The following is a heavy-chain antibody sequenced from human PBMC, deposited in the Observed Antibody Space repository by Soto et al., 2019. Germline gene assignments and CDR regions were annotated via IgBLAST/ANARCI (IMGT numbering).Heavy chain of an antibody. Sequence: SETLSLTCAVYGGSFSGYYWSWIRQPPGKGLEWIGEINHSGSTNYNPSLKSRVTISVDTSKNQFSLKLSSVTAADTAVYYCARGSGVATNWGQGTLVTVSS. D-gene: IGHD5-12*01. CDR2: INHSGST. J-gene: IGHJ4*02. V-gene: IGHV4-34*01. CDR3: ARGSGVATN. CDR1: GGSFSGYY.